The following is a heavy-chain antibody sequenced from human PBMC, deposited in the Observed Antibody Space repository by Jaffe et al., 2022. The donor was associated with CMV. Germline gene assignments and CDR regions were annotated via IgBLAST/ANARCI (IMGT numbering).Heavy chain of an antibody. D-gene: IGHD5-18*01. J-gene: IGHJ4*02. V-gene: IGHV4-59*01. CDR1: GGSISSYY. CDR2: IYYSGST. Sequence: QVQLQESGPGLVKPSETLSLTCTVSGGSISSYYWSWIRQPPGKGLEWIGYIYYSGSTNYNPSLKSRVTISVDTSKNQFSLKLSSVTAADTAVYYCARGSEMDTAMVTVFDYWGQGTLVTVSS. CDR3: ARGSEMDTAMVTVFDY.